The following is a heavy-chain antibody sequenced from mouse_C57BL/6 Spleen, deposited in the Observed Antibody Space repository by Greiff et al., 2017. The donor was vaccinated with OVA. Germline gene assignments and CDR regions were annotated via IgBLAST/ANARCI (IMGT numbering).Heavy chain of an antibody. J-gene: IGHJ3*01. CDR3: ARSGFAY. CDR2: IYPGDGDT. Sequence: VQLQQSGPELVKPGASVKISCKASGYAFSSSWMNWVKQRPGKGLEWIGRIYPGDGDTNYNGKFKGKATLTADKSSSTAYMQLSSLASEDSAVYFCARSGFAYWGQGTLVTVSA. CDR1: GYAFSSSW. V-gene: IGHV1-82*01.